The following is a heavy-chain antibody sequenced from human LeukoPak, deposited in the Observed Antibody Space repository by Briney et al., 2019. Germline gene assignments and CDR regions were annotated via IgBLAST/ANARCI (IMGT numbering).Heavy chain of an antibody. Sequence: PGRSLRLSCAASRFTFSTYGMHWVRQAPGKGLEWVAVISYDGSNKYYADSVKGRFTISRDNSKNTLYLQMNSLRAEDTAMYYCCTSGSFYRIDYWGQGTLVTVSS. CDR1: RFTFSTYG. CDR2: ISYDGSNK. CDR3: CTSGSFYRIDY. V-gene: IGHV3-30*03. D-gene: IGHD3-10*01. J-gene: IGHJ4*02.